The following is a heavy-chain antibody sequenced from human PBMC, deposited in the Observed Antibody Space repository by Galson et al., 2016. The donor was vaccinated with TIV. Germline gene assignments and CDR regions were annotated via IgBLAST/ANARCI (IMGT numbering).Heavy chain of an antibody. V-gene: IGHV4-39*07. Sequence: ETLSLTCTVSGGSISDSTYYWGWVRQPPGKNLEWVGSIFYVGNTFYSPSLKIRLTMLVDTSKNQFSLRLSSVTAADTAIYYCARDFGMTLARGVLSWFDLWGQGTLVTVAS. D-gene: IGHD3-10*01. J-gene: IGHJ5*02. CDR2: IFYVGNT. CDR3: ARDFGMTLARGVLSWFDL. CDR1: GGSISDSTYY.